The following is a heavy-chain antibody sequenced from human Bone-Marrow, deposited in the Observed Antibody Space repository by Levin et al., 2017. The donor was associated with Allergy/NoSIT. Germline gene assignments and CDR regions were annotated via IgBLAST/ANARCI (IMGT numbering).Heavy chain of an antibody. CDR3: ARTLWDFHYDGSGSFAYYQYGMDV. Sequence: PGGSLRLSCKSSGYNYPDYWIGWVRQMPGKGLEFMGSVYPGDADTRYSPSFQGQVTISVDKSTTTAYLQWSSLKASDTAMYYCARTLWDFHYDGSGSFAYYQYGMDVWGQGTTVTVSS. CDR1: GYNYPDYW. CDR2: VYPGDADT. V-gene: IGHV5-51*01. J-gene: IGHJ6*02. D-gene: IGHD3-22*01.